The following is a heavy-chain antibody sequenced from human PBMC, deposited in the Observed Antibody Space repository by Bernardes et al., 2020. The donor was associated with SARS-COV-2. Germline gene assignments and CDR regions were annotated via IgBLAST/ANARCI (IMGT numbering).Heavy chain of an antibody. CDR1: GFTLTSYA. V-gene: IGHV3-23*01. J-gene: IGHJ4*02. CDR2: IGGDADNT. D-gene: IGHD2-21*02. Sequence: VGSLILSCAASGFTLTSYAMSWVRQAPGKGLEWVSGIGGDADNTYYADSVKGRLTIYRDNSMNTLFLQMKSLRAEDTAVYYCAKDYCGGDCDFFDYWGQGTLGSVSS. CDR3: AKDYCGGDCDFFDY.